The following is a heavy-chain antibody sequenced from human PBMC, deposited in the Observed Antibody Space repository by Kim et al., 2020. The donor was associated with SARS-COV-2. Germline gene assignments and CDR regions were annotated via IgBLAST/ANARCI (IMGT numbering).Heavy chain of an antibody. V-gene: IGHV4-39*07. Sequence: SETLSLTCTVSGGSISSSSYYWGWIRQPPGKGLEWIGSIYYSGSTYYNPSLKSRVTISVDTSKNQFSLKLSSVTAADTAVYYCAREVAVAGIGPFGNWGQGTLVTVSS. CDR1: GGSISSSSYY. CDR3: AREVAVAGIGPFGN. J-gene: IGHJ4*02. D-gene: IGHD6-19*01. CDR2: IYYSGST.